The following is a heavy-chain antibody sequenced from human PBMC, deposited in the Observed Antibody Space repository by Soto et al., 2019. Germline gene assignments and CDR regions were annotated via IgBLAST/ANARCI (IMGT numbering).Heavy chain of an antibody. Sequence: GGSLRLSCAASGFTFSDYYMSWIRQAPGKGLEWVSYISSSGSTIYYADSVKGRFTISRDNAKNSLYLQMNSLRAEDTAVYYRARDISPDCTNGVCPSYYFDYWGQGTLVTVSS. V-gene: IGHV3-11*01. D-gene: IGHD2-8*01. CDR3: ARDISPDCTNGVCPSYYFDY. CDR2: ISSSGSTI. J-gene: IGHJ4*02. CDR1: GFTFSDYY.